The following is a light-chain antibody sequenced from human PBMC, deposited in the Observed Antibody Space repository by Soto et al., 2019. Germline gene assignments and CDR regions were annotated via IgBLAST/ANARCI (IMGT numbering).Light chain of an antibody. Sequence: DIQMTQSPSSLSASVGDRVTITCQASQDISNYLNWYQQKPGKAPKLLIYDASNLETGVPSRFSGSGSRTDFTFTISSLQPEDIATYYCQQYDNLPYTLGQGTKLEIK. V-gene: IGKV1-33*01. CDR3: QQYDNLPYT. CDR1: QDISNY. J-gene: IGKJ2*01. CDR2: DAS.